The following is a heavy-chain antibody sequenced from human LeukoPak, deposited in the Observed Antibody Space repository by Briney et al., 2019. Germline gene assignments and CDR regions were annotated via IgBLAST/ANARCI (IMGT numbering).Heavy chain of an antibody. CDR2: ISSSSSTI. CDR3: AKDPLWSVNDAFDI. CDR1: GFTFSRYS. D-gene: IGHD5-18*01. Sequence: GGSLRLSCAVSGFTFSRYSMNWVRQAPGKGLEWVSYISSSSSTIYYADSVKGRFTISRDNSKNTLYLQMDSLRAEDTAVYYCAKDPLWSVNDAFDIWGQGTMVTVSS. J-gene: IGHJ3*02. V-gene: IGHV3-48*01.